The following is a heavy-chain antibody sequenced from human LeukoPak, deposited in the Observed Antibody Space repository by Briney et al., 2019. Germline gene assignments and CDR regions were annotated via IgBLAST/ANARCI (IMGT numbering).Heavy chain of an antibody. CDR3: AKMEGPRLSDYCMDV. J-gene: IGHJ6*03. Sequence: GGSLRLCCAASGFAFSNFAMSWVRQAPGKGLELVSARSGSGYYTYYVESVRGRFTISRDNSKNTLYLHMNSLRADDTAVYYCAKMEGPRLSDYCMDVWGRGTTVTVSS. V-gene: IGHV3-23*01. D-gene: IGHD3-3*01. CDR1: GFAFSNFA. CDR2: RSGSGYYT.